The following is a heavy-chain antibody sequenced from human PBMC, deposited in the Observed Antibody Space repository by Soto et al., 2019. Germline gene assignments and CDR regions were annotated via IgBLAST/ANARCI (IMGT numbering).Heavy chain of an antibody. D-gene: IGHD2-2*01. CDR2: ISPYNGNT. CDR1: GHTFSTYG. Sequence: QGQLVQSGPEVKKPGASVTVSCKASGHTFSTYGINWVRQAPGQGLEWMGWISPYNGNTNYAQKFQGRATMTTDTATSTDYMELRSLRSADTAAYYWASGYQMRGLDFDAFDIWGQGTMVTVSS. J-gene: IGHJ3*02. CDR3: ASGYQMRGLDFDAFDI. V-gene: IGHV1-18*01.